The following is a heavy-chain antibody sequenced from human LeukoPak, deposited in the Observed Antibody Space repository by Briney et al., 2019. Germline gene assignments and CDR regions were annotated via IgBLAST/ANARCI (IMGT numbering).Heavy chain of an antibody. CDR3: AKGNDPNYYYYGMDV. CDR1: GFTFSSYA. V-gene: IGHV3-23*01. CDR2: ISGSGGST. D-gene: IGHD1-1*01. Sequence: GGSLRLSCAASGFTFSSYAMSWVRQAPGKGPEWVSAISGSGGSTYYADSVKGRFTISRDNSKNTLYLQMNSLRAEDTAVYYCAKGNDPNYYYYGMDVWGQGTTVTVSS. J-gene: IGHJ6*02.